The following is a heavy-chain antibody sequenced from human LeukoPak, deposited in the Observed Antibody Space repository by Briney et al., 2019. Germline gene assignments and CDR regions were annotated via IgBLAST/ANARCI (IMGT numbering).Heavy chain of an antibody. V-gene: IGHV4-34*01. J-gene: IGHJ4*02. CDR3: ARLRYYYDSSGYRADYFDY. D-gene: IGHD3-22*01. CDR1: GGSFSGYY. Sequence: SETLSLTCAVYGGSFSGYYWSWIRRPPGKGLEWIGEINHSGSTNYNPSLKSRVTISVDTSKNQFSLKLSSVTAADTAVYYCARLRYYYDSSGYRADYFDYWGQGTLVTVSS. CDR2: INHSGST.